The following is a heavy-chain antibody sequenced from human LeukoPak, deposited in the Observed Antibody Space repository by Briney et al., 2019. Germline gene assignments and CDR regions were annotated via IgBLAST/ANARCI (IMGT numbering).Heavy chain of an antibody. CDR1: GFSFSSYW. V-gene: IGHV3-7*01. CDR2: IKYDGREK. Sequence: GGSLRLSCIVSGFSFSSYWMSWVRQAPGKGLEWVANIKYDGREKYYVDSVKGRFTISRDNAKNSLYLQMNSLRVEDTAVYYCARDTEGYFDYWGQGTLVTVSS. J-gene: IGHJ4*02. D-gene: IGHD4-17*01. CDR3: ARDTEGYFDY.